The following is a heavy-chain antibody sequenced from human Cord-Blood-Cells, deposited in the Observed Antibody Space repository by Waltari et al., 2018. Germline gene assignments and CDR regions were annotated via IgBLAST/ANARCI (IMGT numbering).Heavy chain of an antibody. Sequence: QLQLQESGPGLVKPSETLSLTCTVSGGSISSSSYYWGWIRQPPGKGLEWIGSIYYSGSTYYTPSLKSRVTISVDTSKNQFSLKLSSVTAADTAVYYCARRGDGSGSYYAFDIWGQGTMVTVSS. CDR2: IYYSGST. J-gene: IGHJ3*02. D-gene: IGHD3-10*01. CDR1: GGSISSSSYY. CDR3: ARRGDGSGSYYAFDI. V-gene: IGHV4-39*01.